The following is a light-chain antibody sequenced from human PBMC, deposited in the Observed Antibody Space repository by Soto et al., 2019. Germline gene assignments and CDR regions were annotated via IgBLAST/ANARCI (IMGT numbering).Light chain of an antibody. CDR1: QSVASSH. CDR2: DAS. J-gene: IGKJ3*01. CDR3: QQYGSAPFS. Sequence: EMVLTQSPGTRSLSPGERATLSCRASQSVASSHLAWCRQKPGQTPRLLIYDASSRATGIPDRISGSGSGIDFTLTVSRLEPEDFAVYCCQQYGSAPFSFGPGPKVDIK. V-gene: IGKV3-20*01.